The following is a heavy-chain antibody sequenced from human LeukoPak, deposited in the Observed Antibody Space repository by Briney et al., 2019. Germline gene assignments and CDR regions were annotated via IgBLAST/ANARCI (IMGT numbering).Heavy chain of an antibody. J-gene: IGHJ3*01. CDR2: IYPGDSGP. CDR1: GYSFPSYC. V-gene: IGHV5-51*01. Sequence: GESLKTPCKVSGYSFPSYCIGWVRQIPGKGLEWMGSIYPGDSGPTYSPSFQGRVTISVDKSIDTAYLQWSSLQASDTAMYYCGMSGDRVPLQDDVFDVWGQGTMVTVST. CDR3: GMSGDRVPLQDDVFDV. D-gene: IGHD1-26*01.